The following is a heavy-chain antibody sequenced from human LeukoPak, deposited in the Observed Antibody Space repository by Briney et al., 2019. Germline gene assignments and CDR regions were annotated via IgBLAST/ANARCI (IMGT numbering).Heavy chain of an antibody. CDR2: ISSSANYI. J-gene: IGHJ4*02. V-gene: IGHV3-21*06. D-gene: IGHD3-22*01. CDR1: GFTFNSYS. CDR3: ARGQGGYYYDSSGYYPGPLDY. Sequence: GGSLRLSCAASGFTFNSYSMHWVRQAPGKGLEWVSSISSSANYIKDAESAKGRFTISRDNAKNSLYLQMNSLRAEDTAVYYCARGQGGYYYDSSGYYPGPLDYWRQGTLATVSS.